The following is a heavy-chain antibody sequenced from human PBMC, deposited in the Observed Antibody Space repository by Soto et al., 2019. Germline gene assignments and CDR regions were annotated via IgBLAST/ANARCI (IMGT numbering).Heavy chain of an antibody. CDR2: ISGSGGST. D-gene: IGHD2-2*01. J-gene: IGHJ6*02. CDR1: GFTFSSYA. CDR3: AKENRIEYQLPRHYYYYGMDV. V-gene: IGHV3-23*01. Sequence: TGGSLRLSCAASGFTFSSYAMSWVRQAPGKGLEWVSAISGSGGSTYYADSVKGRFTISRDNSKNTLYLQMNSLRAEDTAVYYCAKENRIEYQLPRHYYYYGMDVWGQGTTVTVSS.